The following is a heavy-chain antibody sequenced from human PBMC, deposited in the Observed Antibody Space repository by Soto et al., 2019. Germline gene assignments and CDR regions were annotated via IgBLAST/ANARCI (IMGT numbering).Heavy chain of an antibody. Sequence: AGVSLRLACADSVFTFSHYGIRWVRQAPGKGLEWLAVISYDGSNKHYADSVKGRFTVSRDNSKNTLYLQMNSLRAEDTAVYFCARYSGKYQGPIDYWGQGTLVTVSS. CDR3: ARYSGKYQGPIDY. D-gene: IGHD1-26*01. CDR2: ISYDGSNK. J-gene: IGHJ4*02. CDR1: VFTFSHYG. V-gene: IGHV3-30*03.